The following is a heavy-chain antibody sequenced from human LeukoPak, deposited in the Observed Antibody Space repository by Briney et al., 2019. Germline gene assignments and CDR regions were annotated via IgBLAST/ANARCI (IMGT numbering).Heavy chain of an antibody. CDR3: ARVAAWRFDY. Sequence: PGGSLRLSCAASGFTVSSNYMSWVRQAPGKGLEWVSLIYSGDTTNYADSVKGRFTISRHNSKNTLYLQMNSLKYEDTAVYYCARVAAWRFDYWGQGILVTVSS. CDR1: GFTVSSNY. V-gene: IGHV3-53*04. CDR2: IYSGDTT. J-gene: IGHJ4*02. D-gene: IGHD2-15*01.